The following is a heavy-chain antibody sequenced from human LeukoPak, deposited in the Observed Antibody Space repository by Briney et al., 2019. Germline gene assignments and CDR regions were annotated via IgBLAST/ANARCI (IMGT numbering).Heavy chain of an antibody. D-gene: IGHD6-19*01. CDR1: GFTFSSYA. V-gene: IGHV3-23*01. Sequence: PWGSLRLSCAASGFTFSSYAMSWVRQAPGKGLEWVSAISGSGGSTYYADSVKGRFTISRDNSKNTLYLQMNSLRAEDTAVYYCAKDSRAVAGTGAFGAFDIWGQGTMVTVSP. J-gene: IGHJ3*02. CDR3: AKDSRAVAGTGAFGAFDI. CDR2: ISGSGGST.